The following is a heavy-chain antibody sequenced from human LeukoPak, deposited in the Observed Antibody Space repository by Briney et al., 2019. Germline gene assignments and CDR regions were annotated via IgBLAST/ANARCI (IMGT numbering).Heavy chain of an antibody. Sequence: GRSLRLSCAASGFTFSSYAMHWVRQAPGKGLEWVAVISHDGSIKHYADSVKGRFTISRDNSKNTLYVQMNSLRAEDTAVYYCGSHSSPTYWGQGTLVPVSS. CDR2: ISHDGSIK. J-gene: IGHJ4*02. D-gene: IGHD6-13*01. CDR3: GSHSSPTY. V-gene: IGHV3-30*04. CDR1: GFTFSSYA.